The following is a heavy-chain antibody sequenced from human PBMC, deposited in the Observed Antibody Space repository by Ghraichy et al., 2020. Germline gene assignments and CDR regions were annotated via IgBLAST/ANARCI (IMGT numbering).Heavy chain of an antibody. V-gene: IGHV4-59*01. CDR1: GGSISSYY. CDR2: IYYSGST. CDR3: ARVSDLDVLVAGTGTPDVYFDY. Sequence: SETLSLTCTVSGGSISSYYWSWIRQPPGKGLEWIGYIYYSGSTNYNPSLKSRVTISVDTSKNQFSLKLSSVTAADTAVYYCARVSDLDVLVAGTGTPDVYFDYWGQGTLVTVSS. D-gene: IGHD6-19*01. J-gene: IGHJ4*02.